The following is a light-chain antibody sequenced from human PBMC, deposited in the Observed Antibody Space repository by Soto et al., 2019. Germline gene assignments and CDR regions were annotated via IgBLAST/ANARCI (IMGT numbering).Light chain of an antibody. CDR1: DSNIGSYS. CDR3: AAWDDSLNGHV. CDR2: TTY. Sequence: QSVLTQPHSVSGTPGQRLTVSCSGSDSNIGSYSVHWFQQLPGTAPKLLISTTYQRPSGVPERFSGSKSGTSASLAIGGLQSEDEADYYCAAWDDSLNGHVFGTGTKVTVL. J-gene: IGLJ1*01. V-gene: IGLV1-44*01.